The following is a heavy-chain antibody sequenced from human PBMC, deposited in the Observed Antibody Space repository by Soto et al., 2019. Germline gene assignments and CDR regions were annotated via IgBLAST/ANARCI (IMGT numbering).Heavy chain of an antibody. V-gene: IGHV1-69*06. CDR2: IIPIFGTA. D-gene: IGHD3-9*01. CDR3: AREMSDYDILTGYYNNWFDP. CDR1: GGTFSSYA. J-gene: IGHJ5*02. Sequence: GASVKVSCKASGGTFSSYAISWVRQAPGQGLEWMGGIIPIFGTANYAQKFQGRVTITADKSTSTAYMELSSLRSEDTAVYYCAREMSDYDILTGYYNNWFDPWGQGTLVTSPQ.